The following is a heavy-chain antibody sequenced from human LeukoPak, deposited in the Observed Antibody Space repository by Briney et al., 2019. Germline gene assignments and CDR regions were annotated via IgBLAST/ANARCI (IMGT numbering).Heavy chain of an antibody. D-gene: IGHD3-16*01. CDR1: GGSISSSSCY. Sequence: PSETLSLTCTVSGGSISSSSCYWVWIRQPPGKGREWIRSIYYSGSTYYNPSLKSRVTISADTSKTQFSLELTSVTAAATAVYYCARRFRTGGDLHHDAYDVWGQGTVVTVSS. CDR2: IYYSGST. CDR3: ARRFRTGGDLHHDAYDV. J-gene: IGHJ3*01. V-gene: IGHV4-39*07.